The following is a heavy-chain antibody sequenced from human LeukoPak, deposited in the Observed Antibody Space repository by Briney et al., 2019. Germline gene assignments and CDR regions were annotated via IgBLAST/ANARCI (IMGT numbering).Heavy chain of an antibody. CDR1: GYTLTELS. Sequence: ASVKVSCKVSGYTLTELSMHWVRQAPGKGLVWMGGFDPEDGETIYAQKFQGRVTMTEDTSTDTAYMELSSLRSEDTAVYYCATVVVVTAIFPGEYFQHWGQGTLVTVSS. J-gene: IGHJ1*01. CDR2: FDPEDGET. CDR3: ATVVVVTAIFPGEYFQH. D-gene: IGHD2-21*02. V-gene: IGHV1-24*01.